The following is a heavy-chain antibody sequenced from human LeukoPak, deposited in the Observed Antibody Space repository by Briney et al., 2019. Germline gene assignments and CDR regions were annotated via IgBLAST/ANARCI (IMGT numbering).Heavy chain of an antibody. V-gene: IGHV1-3*01. CDR3: ARGTTGTTSLDI. CDR2: INAGNGNT. J-gene: IGHJ3*02. D-gene: IGHD1-7*01. Sequence: EASVKVSCKASGYTFTSYAMHWVRQAPGQRLEWMGWINAGNGNTKYSQQFQGRVTITRDTSASRAYMELSSLRSEDTAVYYCARGTTGTTSLDIWGQGTMVTVSS. CDR1: GYTFTSYA.